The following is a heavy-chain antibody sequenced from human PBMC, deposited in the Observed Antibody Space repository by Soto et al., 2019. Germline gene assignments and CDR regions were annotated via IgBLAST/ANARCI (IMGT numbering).Heavy chain of an antibody. V-gene: IGHV3-30-3*01. Sequence: QVQLVESGGGVVQPGRSLRLSCAASGFTFSSYAMHWVRQAPGKGLEWVAVFSYDGSNKYYADSVKGRFTISRDNSKNTLYLKMNSLRAEDTAVYYCAKGRNNCSYGHFDYWGQGTLVTVSS. CDR3: AKGRNNCSYGHFDY. J-gene: IGHJ4*02. D-gene: IGHD5-18*01. CDR1: GFTFSSYA. CDR2: FSYDGSNK.